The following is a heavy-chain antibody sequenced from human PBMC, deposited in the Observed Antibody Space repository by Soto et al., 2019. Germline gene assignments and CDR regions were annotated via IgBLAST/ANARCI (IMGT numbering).Heavy chain of an antibody. D-gene: IGHD6-19*01. Sequence: QVQLVQSGAEVRKPGSXXXVSCKASGGTFTTYDISWVRQAPGQGLEWMGGIIPLFDATKYAQKFQGRVTITADKSTGTAYMELSSLRSEDTAMYYCARDRSSSWYNGTFYFDSWGQGTLVTVSS. J-gene: IGHJ4*02. V-gene: IGHV1-69*06. CDR2: IIPLFDAT. CDR3: ARDRSSSWYNGTFYFDS. CDR1: GGTFTTYD.